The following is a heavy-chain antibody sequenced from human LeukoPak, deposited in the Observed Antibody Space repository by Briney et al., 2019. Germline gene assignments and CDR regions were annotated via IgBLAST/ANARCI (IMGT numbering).Heavy chain of an antibody. CDR1: GFTFDDYA. CDR3: VKDPRYDILTGFIYYFDY. Sequence: PGRSLRLSCAASGFTFDDYAMHWVRQAPGKGLEWVSGISWNSGSIGYADSVKGRFTISRDNAKNSLYLQMNSLRAEDTASYYCVKDPRYDILTGFIYYFDYWGQGTLVTVSS. V-gene: IGHV3-9*01. CDR2: ISWNSGSI. D-gene: IGHD3-9*01. J-gene: IGHJ4*02.